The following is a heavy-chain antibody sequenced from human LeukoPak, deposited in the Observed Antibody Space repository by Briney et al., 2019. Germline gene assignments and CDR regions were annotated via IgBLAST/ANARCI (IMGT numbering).Heavy chain of an antibody. J-gene: IGHJ4*02. CDR2: IIPIFGTA. CDR1: GGTFSSYA. V-gene: IGHV1-69*13. CDR3: AREIDRDGYNRFFDY. D-gene: IGHD5-24*01. Sequence: ASVKVSCKASGGTFSSYAISWVRQAPGQGLEWMGGIIPIFGTANYAQKFQGRVTITADESTSTAYMELSSLRSEDTAVYYCAREIDRDGYNRFFDYWGQGILVTVSS.